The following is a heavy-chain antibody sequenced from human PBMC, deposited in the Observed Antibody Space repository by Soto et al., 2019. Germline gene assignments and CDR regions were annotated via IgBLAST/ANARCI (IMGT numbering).Heavy chain of an antibody. V-gene: IGHV3-23*01. CDR3: ARDHINGWKFDY. CDR2: ISGSDGST. Sequence: GGSLRLSCAASGFAFSNYALTWVRQAPGRGLEWVSGISGSDGSTYYGDSVKGRFTISRDNSKNTLYLQVNSLRAEDTAVYYCARDHINGWKFDYWGRGTLVTVS. J-gene: IGHJ4*02. CDR1: GFAFSNYA. D-gene: IGHD6-19*01.